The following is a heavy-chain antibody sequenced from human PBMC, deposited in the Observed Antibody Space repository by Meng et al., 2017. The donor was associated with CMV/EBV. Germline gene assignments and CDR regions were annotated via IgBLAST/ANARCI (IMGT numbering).Heavy chain of an antibody. D-gene: IGHD3-22*01. CDR1: GGSFSGYY. V-gene: IGHV4-34*01. CDR3: ARGGNYYDSSGLGLDY. J-gene: IGHJ4*02. Sequence: SETLSPTGAVHGGSFSGYYWSWIRQLPGKGLEWIGEINHSGITNYNPSPKSRVTISVDTFKNQFSLKLSSVTAADTAVYYCARGGNYYDSSGLGLDYWGQGTLVTVSS. CDR2: INHSGIT.